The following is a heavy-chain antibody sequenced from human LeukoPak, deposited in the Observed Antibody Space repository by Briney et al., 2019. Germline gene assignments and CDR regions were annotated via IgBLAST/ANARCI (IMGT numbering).Heavy chain of an antibody. V-gene: IGHV3-23*01. CDR2: ISGSGGST. CDR1: GLTFSSYA. D-gene: IGHD3-22*01. J-gene: IGHJ4*02. CDR3: AKEDDSSCYYDY. Sequence: PGGSLRLSCAASGLTFSSYAMSWVRQAPGKGLEWVSAISGSGGSTYYADSVKGRFTISRDNSKSTLYLQMNSLRAEDRAVYYCAKEDDSSCYYDYWGQGTLVTVSS.